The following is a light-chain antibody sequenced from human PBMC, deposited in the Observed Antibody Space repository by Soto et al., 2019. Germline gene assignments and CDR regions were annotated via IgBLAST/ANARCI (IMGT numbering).Light chain of an antibody. V-gene: IGKV1-5*03. Sequence: DIQMTQSPSTLSASVGDIVTITCRASQIISRWLAWYQQKPGKAPKLLIYKASSLESGVPSRFSGSGSGTEFPLTISSLQPDDFATYYCQQYNSYWTFGQGTKVEIK. CDR3: QQYNSYWT. J-gene: IGKJ1*01. CDR1: QIISRW. CDR2: KAS.